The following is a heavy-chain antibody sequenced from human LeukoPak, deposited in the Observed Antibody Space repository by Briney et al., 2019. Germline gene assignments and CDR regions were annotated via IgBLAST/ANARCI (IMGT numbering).Heavy chain of an antibody. CDR2: IYTSGGT. CDR3: ASQPAGSWLDP. D-gene: IGHD1-14*01. Sequence: TSETLSLTCTVSGGSIGTYYWSWIRQPPGKEPEWIGYIYTSGGTNYNPSLKSRVTISVDTSKNQFSLRLTSVTAADTAVYYCASQPAGSWLDPWGPGTLVTVSS. V-gene: IGHV4-4*09. CDR1: GGSIGTYY. J-gene: IGHJ5*02.